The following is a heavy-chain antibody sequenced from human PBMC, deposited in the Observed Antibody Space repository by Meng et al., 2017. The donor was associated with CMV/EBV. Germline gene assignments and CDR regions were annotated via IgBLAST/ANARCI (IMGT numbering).Heavy chain of an antibody. CDR1: GFTFSSYE. Sequence: GESLKISCAASGFTFSSYEMNWVRQAPGKGLEWVSYISSSGSTIYYADSVKGRFTISRDNAKNSLYLQMNSLRAEDTAVYYCARGRRRCSSTSCYKYFDYWGQGTLVTVSS. CDR2: ISSSGSTI. J-gene: IGHJ4*02. D-gene: IGHD2-2*02. CDR3: ARGRRRCSSTSCYKYFDY. V-gene: IGHV3-48*03.